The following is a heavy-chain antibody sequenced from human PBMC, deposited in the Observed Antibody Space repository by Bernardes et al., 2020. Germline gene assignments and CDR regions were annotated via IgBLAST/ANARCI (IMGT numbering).Heavy chain of an antibody. V-gene: IGHV4-39*01. CDR3: ARPFYYDSSAYFRPGDGFDI. CDR2: IYYSGSS. Sequence: SETLSLTCTVSGGSISSSYYWGWIRQPPGKVLEWIGSIYYSGSSTYYNPSLRSRVTISVDTSKNRFSLRLSSVTAADTGVYYCARPFYYDSSAYFRPGDGFDIWGQGTLVTVSS. CDR1: GGSISSSYY. D-gene: IGHD3-22*01. J-gene: IGHJ3*02.